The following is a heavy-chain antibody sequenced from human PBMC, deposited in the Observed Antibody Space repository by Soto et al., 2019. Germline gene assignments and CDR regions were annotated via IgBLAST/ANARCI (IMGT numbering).Heavy chain of an antibody. D-gene: IGHD6-19*01. Sequence: EVQLLESGGGLVQPGGSLRLSCEGSGFTFRSYAMRWVRQVPGKGLEWVSAIGNSGTRTYYVDSVKGRFTISRDNSKNTLFLQMNGMIVEDTAVYYCAKDPGSSAWYPGYNYYYDMDVWGKGTTVIVSS. CDR2: IGNSGTRT. CDR1: GFTFRSYA. CDR3: AKDPGSSAWYPGYNYYYDMDV. J-gene: IGHJ6*03. V-gene: IGHV3-23*01.